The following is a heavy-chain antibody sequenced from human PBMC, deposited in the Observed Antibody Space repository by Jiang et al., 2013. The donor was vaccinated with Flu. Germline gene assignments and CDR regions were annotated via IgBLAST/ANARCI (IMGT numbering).Heavy chain of an antibody. CDR1: GGSISSSSYY. V-gene: IGHV4-39*01. Sequence: LLKPSETLSLTCTVSGGSISSSSYYWGWIRQPPGKGLEWIGSIYYSGSTYYNPSLKSRVTISVDTSKNQFSLKLSSVTAADTAVYYCARHRGLEYCTNGVCYTGLFDYWGQGTLVTVSS. D-gene: IGHD2-8*01. CDR2: IYYSGST. J-gene: IGHJ4*02. CDR3: ARHRGLEYCTNGVCYTGLFDY.